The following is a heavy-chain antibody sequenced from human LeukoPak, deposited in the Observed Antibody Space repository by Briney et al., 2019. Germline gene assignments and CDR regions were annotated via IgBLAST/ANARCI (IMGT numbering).Heavy chain of an antibody. Sequence: ASVKVSCKASGYTFSSYDINWVRQAIRQGLEWMGWIDPNSGDTSYAQKYQGRVTMTRNTSINTAYMALSSLTSDDTAVYYCARAEWLVVGYYYYMDVWGKGTTVTVSS. V-gene: IGHV1-8*01. CDR2: IDPNSGDT. D-gene: IGHD6-19*01. CDR1: GYTFSSYD. J-gene: IGHJ6*03. CDR3: ARAEWLVVGYYYYMDV.